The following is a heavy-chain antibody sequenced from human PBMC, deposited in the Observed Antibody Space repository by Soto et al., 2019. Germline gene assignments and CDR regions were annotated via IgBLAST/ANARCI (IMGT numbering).Heavy chain of an antibody. CDR1: GGSISSSSYY. CDR3: VRSSGYGVDY. Sequence: SETLSLTCTVSGGSISSSSYYWGWIRQPPGKGLEWIGSIYYSGSTYYNPSLKSRVTISVDTSKNQFSLKLSSVTAADTAVYYCVRSSGYGVDYWGQGTLVTVSS. D-gene: IGHD5-12*01. J-gene: IGHJ4*02. CDR2: IYYSGST. V-gene: IGHV4-39*01.